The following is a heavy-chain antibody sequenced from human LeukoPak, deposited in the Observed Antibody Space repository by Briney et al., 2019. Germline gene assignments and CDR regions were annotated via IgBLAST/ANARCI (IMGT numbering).Heavy chain of an antibody. CDR1: GFTMSGIH. Sequence: GGSLRLSCTASGFTMSGIHMNWVRQAPGKGLDWVSGLYAGGSTYYAGSVTGRFTISRDDSKNTLYLQMTGLRVDDAAIYYCVRGNGNVGGRLDPWGQGAWVIVSS. CDR2: LYAGGST. J-gene: IGHJ5*02. V-gene: IGHV3-66*01. D-gene: IGHD1-1*01. CDR3: VRGNGNVGGRLDP.